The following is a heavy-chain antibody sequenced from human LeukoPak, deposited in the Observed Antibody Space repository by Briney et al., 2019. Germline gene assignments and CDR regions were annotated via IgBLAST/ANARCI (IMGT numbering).Heavy chain of an antibody. J-gene: IGHJ2*01. V-gene: IGHV1-24*01. CDR1: GYTLTELS. CDR3: ATDRRSSWYFDL. Sequence: ASVKVSCKVSGYTLTELSMHWVRQAPGKGLEWMGGFDPEDGETIYAQKFQGRVTMTEDTSTDTAYMELSSLRSEDTAVYYCATDRRSSWYFDLWGRGTLVTVSS. CDR2: FDPEDGET.